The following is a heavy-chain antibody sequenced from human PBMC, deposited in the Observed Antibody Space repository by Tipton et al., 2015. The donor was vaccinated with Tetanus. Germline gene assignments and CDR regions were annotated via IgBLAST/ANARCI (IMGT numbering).Heavy chain of an antibody. V-gene: IGHV3-9*01. D-gene: IGHD5-24*01. Sequence: SLRLSCAASGFTFNTYSMNWVRQAPGKGLEWVSGITWTSGSIRYADSVKGRFTISRDNAKNSLYLQMNSLRAEDTALYYCAKDGEMDQMTYNWFDSWGQGTLVTVSS. J-gene: IGHJ5*01. CDR2: ITWTSGSI. CDR1: GFTFNTYS. CDR3: AKDGEMDQMTYNWFDS.